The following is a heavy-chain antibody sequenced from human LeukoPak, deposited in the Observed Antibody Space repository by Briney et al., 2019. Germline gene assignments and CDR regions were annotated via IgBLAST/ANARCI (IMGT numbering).Heavy chain of an antibody. CDR2: INPNSGDT. J-gene: IGHJ3*01. CDR1: GYTFTGYY. V-gene: IGHV1-2*02. Sequence: GASVKVSCKTSGYTFTGYYMHWVRQAPGQGLEWLGWINPNSGDTNYAQKFQGRVTMTRDTSISTAYMELSRLRSDDTAVYYCARAVAYYYVSGNYYPGAFDVWGQGTMVIVSS. D-gene: IGHD3-10*01. CDR3: ARAVAYYYVSGNYYPGAFDV.